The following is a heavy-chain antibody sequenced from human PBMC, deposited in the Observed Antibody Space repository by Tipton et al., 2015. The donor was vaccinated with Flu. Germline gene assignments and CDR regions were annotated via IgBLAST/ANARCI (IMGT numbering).Heavy chain of an antibody. V-gene: IGHV3-23*01. Sequence: SLRLSCTASGFTFSRYAMSWVRQAPGKGLEWVSAIGGGGATTYFADSVKGRFTISRDNIRNTLYPQMNSLRAEDTAIYYCARVIPEFVAGLSYWGQGTLVSVSS. CDR3: ARVIPEFVAGLSY. CDR2: IGGGGATT. J-gene: IGHJ4*02. D-gene: IGHD6-19*01. CDR1: GFTFSRYA.